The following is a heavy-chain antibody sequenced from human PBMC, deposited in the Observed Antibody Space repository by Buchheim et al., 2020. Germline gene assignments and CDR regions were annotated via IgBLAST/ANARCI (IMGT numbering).Heavy chain of an antibody. Sequence: QVQLVQSGAEVKKPGASLKVSCKASGYSFTGYYIHWVRQAPGQRLEWMGWINPNGGGTDYARKFQGRVTMTRDTSISTAYMELSRLRSDDAAIYYCARVSPYSSRTGWFDPWGQGTL. D-gene: IGHD6-13*01. CDR1: GYSFTGYY. J-gene: IGHJ5*02. V-gene: IGHV1-2*02. CDR3: ARVSPYSSRTGWFDP. CDR2: INPNGGGT.